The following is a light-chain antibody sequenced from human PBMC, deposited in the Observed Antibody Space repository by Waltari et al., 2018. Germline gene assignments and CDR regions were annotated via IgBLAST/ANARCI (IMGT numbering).Light chain of an antibody. CDR2: AAS. J-gene: IGKJ1*01. CDR1: QNLHGY. CDR3: QQSYSIPWT. Sequence: DIQMTQSPSSLSASVGARVAITCRASQNLHGYLNLDQQTSWKAPKLLIYAASNLQSGVPSRFSGSDSGTDFTLTISNLQPEDXXTYYCQQSYSIPWTFGQGTKVEIK. V-gene: IGKV1-39*01.